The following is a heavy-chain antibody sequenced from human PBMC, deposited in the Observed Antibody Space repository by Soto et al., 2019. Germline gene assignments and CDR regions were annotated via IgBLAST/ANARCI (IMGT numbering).Heavy chain of an antibody. D-gene: IGHD1-7*01. CDR3: ARDFGITGTTFDRNLRFDYYYYGMDV. CDR1: GFTFSSYG. Sequence: GGSLRLSCAASGFTFSSYGMHWVRQAPGKGLEWVAVIWYDGSNKYYADSVKGRFTISRDNSKNTLYLQMNSLRAEDTAVYYCARDFGITGTTFDRNLRFDYYYYGMDVWGQGTTVTVSS. J-gene: IGHJ6*02. V-gene: IGHV3-33*01. CDR2: IWYDGSNK.